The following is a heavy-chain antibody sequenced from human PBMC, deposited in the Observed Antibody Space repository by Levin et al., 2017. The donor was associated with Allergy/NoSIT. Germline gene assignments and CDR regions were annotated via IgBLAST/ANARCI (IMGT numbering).Heavy chain of an antibody. CDR2: INPSGGST. Sequence: ASVKVSCKASGYTFTSYYMHWVRQAPGQGLEWMGIINPSGGSTSYAQKFQGRVTMTRDTSTSTVYMELSSLRSEDTAVYYCAMVVAATNAFDIWGQGTMVTVSS. CDR1: GYTFTSYY. J-gene: IGHJ3*02. V-gene: IGHV1-46*01. CDR3: AMVVAATNAFDI. D-gene: IGHD2-15*01.